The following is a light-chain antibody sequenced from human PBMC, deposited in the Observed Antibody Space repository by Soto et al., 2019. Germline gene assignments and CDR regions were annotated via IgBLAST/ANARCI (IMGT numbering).Light chain of an antibody. CDR1: QSLTSNY. CDR3: QQYRSSPPT. J-gene: IGKJ4*01. V-gene: IGKV3-20*01. CDR2: GAS. Sequence: EIVLTQSPGTLSLSPGERATLSCRARQSLTSNYLAWYQQKPGQAPRLLIYGASSRATGIPDRFSGSGSGTDFTLTISRMEPEDFAVYYCQQYRSSPPTFGGGTKVEIK.